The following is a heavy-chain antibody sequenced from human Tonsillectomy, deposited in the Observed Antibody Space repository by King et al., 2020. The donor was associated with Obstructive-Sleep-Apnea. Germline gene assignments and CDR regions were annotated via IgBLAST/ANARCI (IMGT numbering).Heavy chain of an antibody. CDR1: GFTFSSYA. V-gene: IGHV3-23*04. D-gene: IGHD3-9*01. J-gene: IGHJ6*02. Sequence: VQLVESGGGLVQPGGSLRLSCAASGFTFSSYAMSWVRQAPGKGLEWVSAISGSGGSTYYADSVKGRFTISRDNSKNTLYLQMNSLRAEDTAVYYCARSENWLAFNYYYYYGMDVWGQGTTVTVSS. CDR2: ISGSGGST. CDR3: ARSENWLAFNYYYYYGMDV.